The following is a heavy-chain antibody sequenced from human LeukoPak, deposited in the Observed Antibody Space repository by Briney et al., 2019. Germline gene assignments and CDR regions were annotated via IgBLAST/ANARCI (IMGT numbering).Heavy chain of an antibody. J-gene: IGHJ5*02. Sequence: GASVKVSCKASGYTFTSYGINWVRQAPGQGLEWMGWISAYNSNTHYAQKLQGRVTMTTDTSTSTAYMELRSLRSDDTAVYYCARRIQLWLAGYNWFDPWGQGTLVTVSS. V-gene: IGHV1-18*01. CDR1: GYTFTSYG. CDR3: ARRIQLWLAGYNWFDP. D-gene: IGHD5-18*01. CDR2: ISAYNSNT.